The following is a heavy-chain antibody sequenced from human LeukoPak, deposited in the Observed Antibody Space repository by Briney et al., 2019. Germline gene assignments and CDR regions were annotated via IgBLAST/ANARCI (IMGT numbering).Heavy chain of an antibody. CDR2: INQDGSEK. D-gene: IGHD1-26*01. J-gene: IGHJ3*02. V-gene: IGHV3-7*01. CDR1: RFTFSSSW. Sequence: GGSLRLSCAASRFTFSSSWMSWVRQAPGKGLEWVANINQDGSEKYYVDSVKGRFTISRDNAKNSLYLQVNSLRAEDTAVYCARAGGTFYGIAFDIWGQGTMVTVSS. CDR3: ARAGGTFYGIAFDI.